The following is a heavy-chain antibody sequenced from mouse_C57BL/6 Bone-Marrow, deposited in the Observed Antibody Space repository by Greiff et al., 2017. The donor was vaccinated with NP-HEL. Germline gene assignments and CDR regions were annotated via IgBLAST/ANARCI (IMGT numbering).Heavy chain of an antibody. Sequence: QVQLQQSGAELVKPGASVKISCKASGYVFSSYWMNWVKQRPGKGLEWIGQIYPGDGDTNYNGKFKGKATLTADKSSSTAYMQLSSLTSEDSAVYFCARDKYYYGSSYWYFDVWGTGTTVTVSS. V-gene: IGHV1-80*01. CDR3: ARDKYYYGSSYWYFDV. J-gene: IGHJ1*03. D-gene: IGHD1-1*01. CDR2: IYPGDGDT. CDR1: GYVFSSYW.